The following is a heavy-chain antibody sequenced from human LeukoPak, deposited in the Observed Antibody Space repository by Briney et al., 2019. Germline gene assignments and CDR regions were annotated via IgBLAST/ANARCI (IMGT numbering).Heavy chain of an antibody. D-gene: IGHD6-19*01. CDR2: ISTSSSYI. CDR1: GFTFSSYS. J-gene: IGHJ4*02. V-gene: IGHV3-21*04. Sequence: GGSLRLSCAASGFTFSSYSMNWVRQAPGKGLEWVSSISTSSSYIYYADSVKGRFTISRDNAKNSLYLQMNSLRAEDTAVYYCARSQPQAPPGIAVAGHVPPDYWGQGTLVTVSS. CDR3: ARSQPQAPPGIAVAGHVPPDY.